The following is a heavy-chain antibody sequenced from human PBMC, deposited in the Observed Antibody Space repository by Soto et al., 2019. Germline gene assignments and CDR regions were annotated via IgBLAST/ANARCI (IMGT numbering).Heavy chain of an antibody. D-gene: IGHD4-17*01. CDR3: ASSEGDYSFFDY. J-gene: IGHJ4*02. CDR1: GGSISSGGYS. V-gene: IGHV4-30-2*01. Sequence: PSETLSLTCAVSGGSISSGGYSWSWIRQPPGKGLEWIGYIYHSGSTYYNPSLKSRVTISVDRSKNQFSLKLSSVTAADTAVYYCASSEGDYSFFDYWGQGTLVTVPS. CDR2: IYHSGST.